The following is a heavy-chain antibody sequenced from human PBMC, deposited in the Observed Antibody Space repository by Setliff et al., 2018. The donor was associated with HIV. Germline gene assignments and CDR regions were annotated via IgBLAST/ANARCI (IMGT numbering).Heavy chain of an antibody. D-gene: IGHD4-17*01. CDR1: GGSINSANYY. Sequence: SETLSLTCTVSGGSINSANYYWSWIRLPAGKGLEWVGRIYASGNTNYNPSLQSRVTILIDPSKNQFSLRLSSVTAADTAIYYCVGIYADYSYYLDVWGKGTTVTAP. CDR2: IYASGNT. CDR3: VGIYADYSYYLDV. V-gene: IGHV4-61*02. J-gene: IGHJ6*03.